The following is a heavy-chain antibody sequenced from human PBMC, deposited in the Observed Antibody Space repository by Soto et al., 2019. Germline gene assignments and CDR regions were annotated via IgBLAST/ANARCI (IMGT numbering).Heavy chain of an antibody. J-gene: IGHJ5*02. V-gene: IGHV1-18*01. D-gene: IGHD6-13*01. CDR3: ARDLAAAGTPKWFDP. Sequence: ASVKVSCKASGYTFTSYGISWVRQAPGQGLEWMGWISAYNGNTNYAQKLQGRVTMTTDTSTSTAYMELRSLRSDDTAVYYCARDLAAAGTPKWFDPWGQGTLVTVSS. CDR1: GYTFTSYG. CDR2: ISAYNGNT.